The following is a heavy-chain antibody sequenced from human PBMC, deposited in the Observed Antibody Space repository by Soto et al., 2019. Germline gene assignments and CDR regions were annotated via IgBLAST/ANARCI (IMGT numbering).Heavy chain of an antibody. CDR1: GFTFSSYA. D-gene: IGHD4-17*01. CDR2: ISGSGGST. J-gene: IGHJ4*02. CDR3: AKNPNRLTYGDYAYYFDY. V-gene: IGHV3-23*01. Sequence: PGGSLRLSCAASGFTFSSYAMSWVRQAPGKGLEWVSAISGSGGSTYYADSVKGRFTISRDNSKNTLYLQMNSLRAEDTAVYYCAKNPNRLTYGDYAYYFDYWGQGTLVTVSS.